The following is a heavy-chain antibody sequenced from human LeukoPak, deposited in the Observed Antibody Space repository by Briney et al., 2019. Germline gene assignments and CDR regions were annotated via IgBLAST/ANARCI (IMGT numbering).Heavy chain of an antibody. J-gene: IGHJ4*02. CDR1: GYSISSNSW. Sequence: SDTLSLTCAVSGYSISSNSWWGWIRQPPGKGLEWIGYIYYSGTTYYNSSLKSRVTMSVDTSKNQFSLKLNSVTAVDTAVYYCALYDGTYGYFDYWGREAWSPSPQ. V-gene: IGHV4-28*01. CDR2: IYYSGTT. D-gene: IGHD1-26*01. CDR3: ALYDGTYGYFDY.